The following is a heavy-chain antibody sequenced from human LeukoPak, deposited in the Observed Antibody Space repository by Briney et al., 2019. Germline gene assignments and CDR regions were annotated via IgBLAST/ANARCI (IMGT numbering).Heavy chain of an antibody. Sequence: WGSLTLSCAASGFTFSSYAMSWVRQAPGQGLELVSAISGSGGSTYYADSVKGRFTIYRDNSKNTLYLQMNSLRDEDTAVYYCAKDPDSSGWYGSLLSPFDYWGQGTLVTVS. CDR2: ISGSGGST. J-gene: IGHJ4*02. CDR1: GFTFSSYA. CDR3: AKDPDSSGWYGSLLSPFDY. D-gene: IGHD6-19*01. V-gene: IGHV3-23*01.